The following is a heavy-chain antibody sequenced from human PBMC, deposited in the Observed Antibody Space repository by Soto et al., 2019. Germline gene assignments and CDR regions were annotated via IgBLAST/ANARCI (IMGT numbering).Heavy chain of an antibody. D-gene: IGHD3-10*01. CDR1: GFTVSSNY. Sequence: GGSLRLSCAASGFTVSSNYMSWVRQAPGKGLEWVSVIYSGGSTYYADSVKGRFTISRDNSKNTLYLQMNSLRAEDTAVYYCARSRVTMVRGVILPGVRGMDVWGQGTTVTVSS. CDR2: IYSGGST. V-gene: IGHV3-53*01. CDR3: ARSRVTMVRGVILPGVRGMDV. J-gene: IGHJ6*02.